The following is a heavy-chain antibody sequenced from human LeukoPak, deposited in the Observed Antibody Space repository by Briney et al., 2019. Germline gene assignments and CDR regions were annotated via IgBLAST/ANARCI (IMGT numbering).Heavy chain of an antibody. CDR3: ARVGGSGSYYYAMDV. J-gene: IGHJ6*02. D-gene: IGHD3-10*01. Sequence: SETLSLTCTVSGGSISSGGYYWSWIRQHPGKGLEWIGYIYYSGSTYYNPSLKSRVTISVDTSKNQFSLKLSSVTAADTAVYYCARVGGSGSYYYAMDVWGQGTTVTVSS. CDR1: GGSISSGGYY. V-gene: IGHV4-31*03. CDR2: IYYSGST.